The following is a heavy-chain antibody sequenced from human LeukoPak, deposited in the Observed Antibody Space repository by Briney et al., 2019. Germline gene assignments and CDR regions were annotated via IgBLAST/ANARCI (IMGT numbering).Heavy chain of an antibody. Sequence: ASVKVSCKASGYTFTDYAMNWVRQAPGQGLEWMGWINTNTGNPTYAQGFTGRFVFSLDTSFSTAYLQISSLKAEDTAVYYCAKVRTQDWLQLLGLFDYWGQGTLVTVSS. CDR1: GYTFTDYA. D-gene: IGHD5-24*01. V-gene: IGHV7-4-1*02. CDR2: INTNTGNP. CDR3: AKVRTQDWLQLLGLFDY. J-gene: IGHJ4*02.